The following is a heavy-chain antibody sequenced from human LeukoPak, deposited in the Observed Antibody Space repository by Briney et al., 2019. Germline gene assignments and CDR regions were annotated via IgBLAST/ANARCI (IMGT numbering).Heavy chain of an antibody. V-gene: IGHV5-51*01. D-gene: IGHD4-11*01. Sequence: GESLKISCKGSGYSFTTYWITWVRQLPGKGLESMGIIYPGDSDTRYSPSFQGQVTISADKSISTAYLQWSSLKASDTAMYYCARQTGPAYSNHEDYWGQGTLVTVSS. CDR3: ARQTGPAYSNHEDY. J-gene: IGHJ4*02. CDR1: GYSFTTYW. CDR2: IYPGDSDT.